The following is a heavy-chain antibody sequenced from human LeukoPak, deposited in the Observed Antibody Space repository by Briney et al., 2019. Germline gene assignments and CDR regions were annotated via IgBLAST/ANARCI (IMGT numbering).Heavy chain of an antibody. CDR2: FYSGGST. D-gene: IGHD6-13*01. J-gene: IGHJ4*02. Sequence: GGSLSLSCAASGFTVSSNYMSWVRQAPGKGLEWVSGFYSGGSTYYADSVKGRFIISRDNSKNTLYLQMNSLRAEDTAVYYCAREYSSSWYGTYFDYWGQGTLVTVSS. V-gene: IGHV3-66*02. CDR3: AREYSSSWYGTYFDY. CDR1: GFTVSSNY.